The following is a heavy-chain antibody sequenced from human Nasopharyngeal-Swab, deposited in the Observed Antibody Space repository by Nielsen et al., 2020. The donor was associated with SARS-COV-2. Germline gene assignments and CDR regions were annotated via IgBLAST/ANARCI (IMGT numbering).Heavy chain of an antibody. J-gene: IGHJ4*02. CDR3: AKDTVIAVAGNFDY. D-gene: IGHD6-19*01. V-gene: IGHV3-9*02. CDR2: ISWNSGSI. Sequence: SLKISCAASGFTSDDYAMHWVRQAPGKGLEWVSGISWNSGSIGYADSVKGRFTISRDNAKNSLYLQMNSLRAEDTALYYCAKDTVIAVAGNFDYWGQGTLVTVSS. CDR1: GFTSDDYA.